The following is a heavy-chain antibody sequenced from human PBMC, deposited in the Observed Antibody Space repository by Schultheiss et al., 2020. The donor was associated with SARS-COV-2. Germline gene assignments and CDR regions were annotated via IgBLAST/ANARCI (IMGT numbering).Heavy chain of an antibody. V-gene: IGHV4-59*01. CDR2: IYHSGST. D-gene: IGHD5-18*01. CDR1: GGSISSYY. Sequence: SETLSLTCTVSGGSISSYYWSWIRQPPGKGLEWIGYIYHSGSTYYNPSLKSRVTISVDTSKNQFSLKLSSVTAADTAVYYCARSGHSYGSFDYWGQGTLVTVSS. CDR3: ARSGHSYGSFDY. J-gene: IGHJ4*02.